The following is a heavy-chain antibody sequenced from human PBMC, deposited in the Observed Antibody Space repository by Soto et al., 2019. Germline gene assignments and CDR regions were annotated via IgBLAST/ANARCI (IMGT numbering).Heavy chain of an antibody. V-gene: IGHV4-39*01. J-gene: IGHJ4*02. CDR3: ARAKQLVLEYYFDY. Sequence: QVQLKESGPGLVKPSETLSLTCSVSGVSITNNRYYWGWIRQPPGKGLEWIENVHYSGSAYYNPSLKSRVSMSIDTSKNQFSLRLTSVTATDTALYYCARAKQLVLEYYFDYWGQGTLVTVSS. D-gene: IGHD6-6*01. CDR2: VHYSGSA. CDR1: GVSITNNRYY.